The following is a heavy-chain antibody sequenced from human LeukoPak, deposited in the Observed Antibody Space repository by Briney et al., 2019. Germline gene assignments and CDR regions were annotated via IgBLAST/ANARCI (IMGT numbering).Heavy chain of an antibody. V-gene: IGHV3-21*01. J-gene: IGHJ4*02. CDR1: GFTFGSYS. Sequence: GGSLRLSCAVSGFTFGSYSMNWVRQAPGKRLEWVAYISSSSSYIYYADSVKGRFTISRDNAKDSLYLQMNSLRAEDTAVYYCARDRCSSSNCYSFVYWGQGTLVTVCS. D-gene: IGHD2-2*02. CDR3: ARDRCSSSNCYSFVY. CDR2: ISSSSSYI.